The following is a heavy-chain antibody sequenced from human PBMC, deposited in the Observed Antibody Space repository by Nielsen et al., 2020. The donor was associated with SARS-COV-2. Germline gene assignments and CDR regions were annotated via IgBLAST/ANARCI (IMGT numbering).Heavy chain of an antibody. CDR1: GFTFSSYA. CDR3: AKDLWRIAARSVNNWFDP. V-gene: IGHV3-23*01. Sequence: GGSLRLSCAASGFTFSSYAMSWVRQAPGKGLEWVSAISGSGGSTYYADSVKGRFTISRDNSKNTLYLQMNSLRAEDTAVYYCAKDLWRIAARSVNNWFDPWGQGTLVTVSS. CDR2: ISGSGGST. J-gene: IGHJ5*02. D-gene: IGHD6-13*01.